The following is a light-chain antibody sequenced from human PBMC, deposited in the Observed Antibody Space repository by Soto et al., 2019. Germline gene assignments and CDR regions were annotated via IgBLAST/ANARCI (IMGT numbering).Light chain of an antibody. J-gene: IGLJ2*01. CDR1: SSNIGAGYD. CDR2: GNS. V-gene: IGLV1-40*01. Sequence: QPVLTQPPSVSGAPGQRVTISCTGCSSNIGAGYDVHWYQQLPGTAPKLLIYGNSNRPSGVPDRFSGSKSGTSASLAITGLQAQDEADYYCQSYDSSLSGPVVFGGGTKLTVL. CDR3: QSYDSSLSGPVV.